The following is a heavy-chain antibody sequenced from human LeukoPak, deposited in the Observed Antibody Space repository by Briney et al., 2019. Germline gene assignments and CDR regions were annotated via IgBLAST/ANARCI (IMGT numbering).Heavy chain of an antibody. CDR3: ARAPYDSSGYFDY. CDR1: GFPFSGSG. J-gene: IGHJ4*02. Sequence: GGSLRLSCAASGFPFSGSGMHWVRQAPGKGLEWVAVISYDGSNKYYADSVKGRFTISRDNSKNTLYLQMNSLRAGDTAVYYCARAPYDSSGYFDYWGQGTLVTVSS. CDR2: ISYDGSNK. D-gene: IGHD3-22*01. V-gene: IGHV3-30*19.